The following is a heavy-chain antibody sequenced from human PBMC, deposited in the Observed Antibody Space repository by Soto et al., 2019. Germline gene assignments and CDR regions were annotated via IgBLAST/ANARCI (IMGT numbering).Heavy chain of an antibody. D-gene: IGHD2-21*01. CDR2: ISGSGGST. CDR3: AKVVEAPEGHY. J-gene: IGHJ4*02. CDR1: GFTFSSYA. Sequence: EVQLLESGGGLVQPGGSLRLSCAASGFTFSSYAMSWVRQAPGKGLEWVSAISGSGGSTYYAGSVKGRFTISRDNSKNTLYLQMNSLRADDTVVYYCAKVVEAPEGHYWGQGTLVTVSA. V-gene: IGHV3-23*01.